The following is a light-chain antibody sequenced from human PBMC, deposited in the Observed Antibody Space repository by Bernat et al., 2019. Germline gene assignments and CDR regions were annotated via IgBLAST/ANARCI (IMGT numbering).Light chain of an antibody. V-gene: IGLV1-40*01. J-gene: IGLJ1*01. CDR3: QSYDSSLSGSA. Sequence: QSVLTQPPSVSGAPGQRVTISCTGSSSSIGAGYDVHWYQHLPGTAPKLLIYGDTNRPSGVPDRFSGSKSGTSASLAITGLRAEDEADYSCQSYDSSLSGSAFGTGTKVTVL. CDR2: GDT. CDR1: SSSIGAGYD.